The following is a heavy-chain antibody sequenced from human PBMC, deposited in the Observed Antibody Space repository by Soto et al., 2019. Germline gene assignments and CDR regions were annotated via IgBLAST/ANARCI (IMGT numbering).Heavy chain of an antibody. CDR1: GYTFTSYA. V-gene: IGHV1-3*01. CDR3: ARAIAEDSKDY. CDR2: INAGNGNT. D-gene: IGHD6-13*01. Sequence: QVQLVQSGAEVKKPGSSVKVSCKASGYTFTSYAMHWVRQAPGQRLEWMGWINAGNGNTKYSQKFQGRVTITRDTAASTAYMELSSLRSEDTDVYYCARAIAEDSKDYWGQGTLVTVS. J-gene: IGHJ4*02.